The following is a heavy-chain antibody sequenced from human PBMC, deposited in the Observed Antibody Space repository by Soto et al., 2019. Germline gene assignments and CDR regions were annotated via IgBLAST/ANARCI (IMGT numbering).Heavy chain of an antibody. CDR2: IYYSGST. Sequence: SETLSLTCTVSGGSISSYYWSWIRQPPGKGLEWIGYIYYSGSTNYNPSLKSRVTISVDTSKNQFSLKLSSVTAADTAVYYCARHYDILTGYYIPYYLDYWGQGTLVTVSS. D-gene: IGHD3-9*01. CDR1: GGSISSYY. V-gene: IGHV4-59*08. CDR3: ARHYDILTGYYIPYYLDY. J-gene: IGHJ4*02.